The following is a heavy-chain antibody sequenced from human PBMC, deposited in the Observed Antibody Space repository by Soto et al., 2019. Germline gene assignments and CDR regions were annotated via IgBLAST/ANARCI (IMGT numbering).Heavy chain of an antibody. V-gene: IGHV3-30*18. CDR3: AKDHDYYFDY. Sequence: PGGSLRLSCAASGFTFSSYGMHWVRQAPGKGLEWVAVISYDGSNKYYADSVKGRFTISRDNSKNTLYLQMNSLRAEDTAVYYYAKDHDYYFDYSGHGTLVTISS. J-gene: IGHJ4*01. CDR2: ISYDGSNK. D-gene: IGHD3-16*01. CDR1: GFTFSSYG.